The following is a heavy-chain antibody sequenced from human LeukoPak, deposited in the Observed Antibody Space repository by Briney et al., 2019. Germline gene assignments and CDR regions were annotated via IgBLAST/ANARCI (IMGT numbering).Heavy chain of an antibody. D-gene: IGHD3-22*01. CDR3: ARVYDSSGYYLDAFDI. V-gene: IGHV4-38-2*02. J-gene: IGHJ3*02. CDR1: GYSISSGYY. CDR2: IYHSGST. Sequence: SETLSLTCTVSGYSISSGYYWGWIRQPPGKGLEWIGSIYHSGSTYYNPSLKSRVTISVDTSKNQFSLKLSSVTAADTAVYYCARVYDSSGYYLDAFDIWGQGTMVTVSS.